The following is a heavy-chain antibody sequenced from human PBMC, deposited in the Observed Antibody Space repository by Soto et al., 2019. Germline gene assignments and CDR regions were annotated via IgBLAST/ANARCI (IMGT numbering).Heavy chain of an antibody. Sequence: IRQPPGKGLEWIGEIDHSGYTNYNPSLKSRVTISVDTSKNQFSLRLTSVTAADTAVYYCARVRDWFDPWGQGTLVTVSS. D-gene: IGHD3-3*01. J-gene: IGHJ5*02. CDR3: ARVRDWFDP. V-gene: IGHV4-34*01. CDR2: IDHSGYT.